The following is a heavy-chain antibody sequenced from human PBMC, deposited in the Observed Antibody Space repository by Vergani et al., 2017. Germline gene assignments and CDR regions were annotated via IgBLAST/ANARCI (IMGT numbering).Heavy chain of an antibody. CDR1: GGSFSGYY. Sequence: QVQLQQWGAGLLKPSETLSLTCAVYGGSFSGYYWSWIRQPPGKGLEWIGEINHSGSTNYNPSLKSRVTISVDTSKNQFSLKLSSVTAADTAVYYCARGDIVVVVAADYWYFDLWGRGTLVTVSS. J-gene: IGHJ2*01. CDR2: INHSGST. V-gene: IGHV4-34*01. D-gene: IGHD2-15*01. CDR3: ARGDIVVVVAADYWYFDL.